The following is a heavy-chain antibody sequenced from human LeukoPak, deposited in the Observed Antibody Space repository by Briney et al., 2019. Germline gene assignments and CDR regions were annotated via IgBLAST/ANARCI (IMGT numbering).Heavy chain of an antibody. D-gene: IGHD6-13*01. Sequence: GSLRLSCAASGFTFSSSGMHWVRQAPGKGLEWVALISFDESYQNYADSVKGRFTISRDNAKNSLYLQMNSLRAEDTAVYYCARDQTIAAAGWGLDYWGQGTLVTVSS. J-gene: IGHJ4*02. CDR3: ARDQTIAAAGWGLDY. CDR2: ISFDESYQ. V-gene: IGHV3-30*03. CDR1: GFTFSSSG.